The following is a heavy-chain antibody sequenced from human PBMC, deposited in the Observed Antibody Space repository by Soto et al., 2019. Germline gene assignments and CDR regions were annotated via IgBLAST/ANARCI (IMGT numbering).Heavy chain of an antibody. CDR2: IYPSGNT. V-gene: IGHV4-4*07. CDR1: GGSISSYY. J-gene: IGHJ6*02. CDR3: AGDEGYYYSGVDV. Sequence: PSETLSLTCAVSGGSISSYYWRWIRQTAGKGLEWIGRIYPSGNTNYNPSLKSRVTMSIDTSKNQLSLKLRSVTAADTAVYFCAGDEGYYYSGVDVWGQGTAVTVYS.